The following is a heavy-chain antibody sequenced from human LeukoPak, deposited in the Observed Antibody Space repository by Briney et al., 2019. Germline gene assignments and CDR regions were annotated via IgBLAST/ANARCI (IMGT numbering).Heavy chain of an antibody. Sequence: GASVKVSCKASGYTFTSYGISWVRQAPGQGLEWMGWISAYNGNTNYAQKLQGRVTMTTDTSTSTAYMELRSLRSDDTAVYYCARRYSSNYGSVYYYYYYMDVWGKGTTVTVSS. V-gene: IGHV1-18*01. J-gene: IGHJ6*03. CDR1: GYTFTSYG. D-gene: IGHD4-11*01. CDR3: ARRYSSNYGSVYYYYYYMDV. CDR2: ISAYNGNT.